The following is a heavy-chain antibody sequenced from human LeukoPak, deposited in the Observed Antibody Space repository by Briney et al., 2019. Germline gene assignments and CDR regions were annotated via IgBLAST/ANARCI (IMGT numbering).Heavy chain of an antibody. CDR3: ARGGHSHGD. V-gene: IGHV3-7*05. D-gene: IGHD5-18*01. CDR2: IKQDGSEK. Sequence: PGGSLRLSCAVSGFTFSSYWMTWVRQAPGKGLEWVAYIKQDGSEKYYVDSVKGRFTISRDNAKNSLFLQMNSLRAEDTAVYYCARGGHSHGDWGQGTLVTVSS. CDR1: GFTFSSYW. J-gene: IGHJ4*02.